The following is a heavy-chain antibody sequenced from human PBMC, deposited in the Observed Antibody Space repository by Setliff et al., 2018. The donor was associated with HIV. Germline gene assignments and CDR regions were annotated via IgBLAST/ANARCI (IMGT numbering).Heavy chain of an antibody. CDR1: GDNFRKCI. V-gene: IGHV1-69*05. Sequence: GASVKVSCKVSGDNFRKCIISWVRQAPGQGLEWVGGIIPIFGATNNAQKFQGRVTITTDESTSTAYMELSRLRSEDTAAYYCARATFYCRGGRCYSSFFDSCGQGTLVTVSS. CDR3: ARATFYCRGGRCYSSFFDS. J-gene: IGHJ4*02. CDR2: IIPIFGAT. D-gene: IGHD2-15*01.